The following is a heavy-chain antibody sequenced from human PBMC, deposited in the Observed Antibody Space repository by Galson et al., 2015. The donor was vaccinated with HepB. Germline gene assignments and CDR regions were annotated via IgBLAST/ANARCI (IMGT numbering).Heavy chain of an antibody. CDR2: IIPIFGTA. CDR1: GGTFSSYA. J-gene: IGHJ4*02. V-gene: IGHV1-69*13. Sequence: SVKVSCKASGGTFSSYAISWVRQAPGQGLEWMGGIIPIFGTANYAQKFQGRVTITADESTSTAYMELSSLRSEDTAVYYCARDNPLKRDYFDYWGQGTLVTVSS. CDR3: ARDNPLKRDYFDY.